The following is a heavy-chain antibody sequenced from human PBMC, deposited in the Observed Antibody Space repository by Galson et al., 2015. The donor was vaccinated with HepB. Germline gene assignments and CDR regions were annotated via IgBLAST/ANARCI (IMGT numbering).Heavy chain of an antibody. V-gene: IGHV3-23*01. CDR1: GFTFSSYA. D-gene: IGHD2-2*01. CDR3: AKGYCSSTSCYYFDY. J-gene: IGHJ4*02. CDR2: ISGSGGST. Sequence: SLRLSCAASGFTFSSYAMSWVRQAPGKGLEWVSAISGSGGSTYYADSVKGRFTISRDNSKNTLYLQMNSLRAEDTAVYYCAKGYCSSTSCYYFDYWGQGTLVTVSS.